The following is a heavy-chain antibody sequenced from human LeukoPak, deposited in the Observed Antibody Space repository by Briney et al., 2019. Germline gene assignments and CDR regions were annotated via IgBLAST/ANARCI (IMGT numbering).Heavy chain of an antibody. Sequence: PSETLSLTCTVSGGSISNYYWSWIRQPPGKGLDWIGYIYYSGTSNYSPSLYSRVTMSVDTSKNQFSLNLNSVTAADTAVYYCARGANFGDSGLDAFDIWGQGTMVTVSS. CDR2: IYYSGTS. J-gene: IGHJ3*02. D-gene: IGHD4-17*01. CDR1: GGSISNYY. V-gene: IGHV4-59*01. CDR3: ARGANFGDSGLDAFDI.